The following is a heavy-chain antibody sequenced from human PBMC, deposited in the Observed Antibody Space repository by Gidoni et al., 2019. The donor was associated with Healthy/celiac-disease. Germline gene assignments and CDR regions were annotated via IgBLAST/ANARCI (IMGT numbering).Heavy chain of an antibody. J-gene: IGHJ4*02. CDR2: ST. D-gene: IGHD1-26*01. CDR3: ARRSGGSYPRIDY. V-gene: IGHV4-39*01. Sequence: STYYNPSLKSRVTISVDTSKNQFSLKLSSVTAADTAVYYCARRSGGSYPRIDYWGQGTLVTVSS.